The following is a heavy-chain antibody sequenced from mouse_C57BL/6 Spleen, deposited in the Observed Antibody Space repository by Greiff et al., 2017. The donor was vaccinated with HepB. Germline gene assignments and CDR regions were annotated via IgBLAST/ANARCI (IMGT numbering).Heavy chain of an antibody. CDR3: AKDGGWFNY. CDR2: ISAGGSYT. Sequence: EVQRVESGGGLVKPGGSLKFSCAASGFTFSSYAMPWVRQTPEKRLEWVATISAGGSYTYYPDNVKGRFSISRDNAKSNLYLQMSNLKSEDTAMYYCAKDGGWFNYWSQGTTLTVSS. V-gene: IGHV5-4*01. D-gene: IGHD3-3*01. CDR1: GFTFSSYA. J-gene: IGHJ2*01.